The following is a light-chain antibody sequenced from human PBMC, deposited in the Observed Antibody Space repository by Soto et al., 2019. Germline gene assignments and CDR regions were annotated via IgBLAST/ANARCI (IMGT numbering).Light chain of an antibody. CDR3: QQYNNWPFT. CDR1: QSVSSN. V-gene: IGKV3-15*01. J-gene: IGKJ3*01. CDR2: GAS. Sequence: EIVMTQSPATLSVSPGERATLACRSRQSVSSNLAWYQQKPGQARRLLIYGASTRATGITARFSGSVSGAEFTLTVRSLQSEDFAVYYCQQYNNWPFTFGPGTNVDIK.